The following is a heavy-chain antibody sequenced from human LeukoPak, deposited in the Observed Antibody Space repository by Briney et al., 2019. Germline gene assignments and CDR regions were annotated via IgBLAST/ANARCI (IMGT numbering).Heavy chain of an antibody. CDR1: GFTFSNIG. CDR2: IRYDGSNK. J-gene: IGHJ4*02. Sequence: PGGSLRLSCAASGFTFSNIGMHWVRQAPGKGLEWVAFIRYDGSNKYYADSVKGRFTISRDNSKNTLYLQMNSLRAEDTAVYYCAKDPNRGIAAAGAFDYWGQGTLVTVSS. V-gene: IGHV3-30*02. CDR3: AKDPNRGIAAAGAFDY. D-gene: IGHD6-13*01.